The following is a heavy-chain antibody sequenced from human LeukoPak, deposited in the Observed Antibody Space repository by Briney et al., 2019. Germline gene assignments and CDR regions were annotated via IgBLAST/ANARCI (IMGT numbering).Heavy chain of an antibody. J-gene: IGHJ4*02. D-gene: IGHD3-10*01. Sequence: GASVKVSCKASGYTFTDHFMQWVRHAPGQGLEWMGWINPSSGGTSYAQKFKGGVTMTRDTSINTVYMELSRLGSDDTAVYYCARDYELGTPGSAYEFFDYWGQGTLVTVSS. CDR3: ARDYELGTPGSAYEFFDY. CDR2: INPSSGGT. CDR1: GYTFTDHF. V-gene: IGHV1-2*02.